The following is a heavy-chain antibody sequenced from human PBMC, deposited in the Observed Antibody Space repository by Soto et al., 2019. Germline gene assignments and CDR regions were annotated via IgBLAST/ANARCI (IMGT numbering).Heavy chain of an antibody. V-gene: IGHV3-74*01. Sequence: PGGSLRLSCAASGFPFSGFWMHWVCQVPGKGLVWVSRIEGDGSRTDYADSVKGRFTISRDNAKNTLYLQMSSLRDEDTAVYFCTRDYRNFRFDYWGQGTLVTVSS. CDR3: TRDYRNFRFDY. D-gene: IGHD1-1*01. J-gene: IGHJ4*02. CDR1: GFPFSGFW. CDR2: IEGDGSRT.